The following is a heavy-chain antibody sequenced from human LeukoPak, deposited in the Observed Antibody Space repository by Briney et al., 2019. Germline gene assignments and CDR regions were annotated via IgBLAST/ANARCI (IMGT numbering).Heavy chain of an antibody. D-gene: IGHD6-19*01. CDR1: CGSIRSYY. CDR2: IYTSGST. J-gene: IGHJ5*02. Sequence: SETLSLTCTVSCGSIRSYYWSWIRQPPGKGLECIGYIYTSGSTNYNPSLKSRVTISVDTSKNQFSLKLSYVTAADTAVYYCARESSVPFLDPWGQGTLVTVSS. V-gene: IGHV4-4*09. CDR3: ARESSVPFLDP.